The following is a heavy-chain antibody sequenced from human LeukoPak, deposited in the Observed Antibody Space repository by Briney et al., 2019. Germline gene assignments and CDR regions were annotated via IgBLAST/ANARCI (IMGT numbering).Heavy chain of an antibody. CDR2: IHYSGST. CDR3: ARAWGIQLWLWGEFDY. Sequence: SETLSLTCTVSGGSINSYYWSWIRQSPGKGLEWIGHIHYSGSTNYNPSLNSRVTISIDTSKNQFSLKLSSVTAADTAVYYCARAWGIQLWLWGEFDYWGQGTLVTVSS. J-gene: IGHJ4*02. D-gene: IGHD5-18*01. V-gene: IGHV4-59*08. CDR1: GGSINSYY.